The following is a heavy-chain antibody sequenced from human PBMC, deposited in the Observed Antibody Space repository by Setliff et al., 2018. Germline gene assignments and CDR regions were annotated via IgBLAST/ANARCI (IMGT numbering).Heavy chain of an antibody. D-gene: IGHD2-15*01. CDR1: GYTFSHSG. CDR3: ALSSLSLCSGGNCPNAFDV. J-gene: IGHJ3*01. V-gene: IGHV1-18*01. CDR2: ISVYTGNT. Sequence: ASVKVSCKASGYTFSHSGITWVRQAPGQGLEWMGWISVYTGNTNYAPKLQGRVTMTTDASTSTAYMELRGLTSDDTAMYFCALSSLSLCSGGNCPNAFDVWGLGTMVTVSS.